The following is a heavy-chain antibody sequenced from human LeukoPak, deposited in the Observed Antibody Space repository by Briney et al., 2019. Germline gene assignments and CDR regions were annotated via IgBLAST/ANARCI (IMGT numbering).Heavy chain of an antibody. J-gene: IGHJ4*02. V-gene: IGHV4-39*01. D-gene: IGHD6-13*01. CDR2: IYYSGST. CDR1: GGSISSSSYY. Sequence: SETLSLTCTVSGGSISSSSYYWGWIRQPPGKGLEWIGSIYYSGSTYYNPSLKSRVTISVDTSRNQFSLKLSSVTAADTAVYYCARHARYFQRLSSSSWFFFDYWGQGTLVTVSS. CDR3: ARHARYFQRLSSSSWFFFDY.